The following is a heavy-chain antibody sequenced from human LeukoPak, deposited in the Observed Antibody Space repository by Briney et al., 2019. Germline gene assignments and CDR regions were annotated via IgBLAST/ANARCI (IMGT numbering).Heavy chain of an antibody. CDR2: ISSSSSYI. V-gene: IGHV3-21*01. Sequence: GGSLRLSCAASGFTFSSYSMNWVRQAPGKGLEWVSSISSSSSYIYYADSVKGRFTISRDNAKNSLYLQMNSLRAEDTAVYCCATYQGGELAFDYWGQGTLVTVSS. J-gene: IGHJ4*02. D-gene: IGHD1-26*01. CDR1: GFTFSSYS. CDR3: ATYQGGELAFDY.